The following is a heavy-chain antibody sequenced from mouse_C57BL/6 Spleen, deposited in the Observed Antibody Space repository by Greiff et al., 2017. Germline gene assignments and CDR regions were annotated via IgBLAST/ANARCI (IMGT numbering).Heavy chain of an antibody. J-gene: IGHJ4*01. V-gene: IGHV5-17*01. Sequence: EVQLVESGGGLVKPGGSLKLSCAASGFTFSDYGMHWVRQAPEKGLEWVAYISSGSSTIYYADTVKGRFTISIDNAKNTLFLQMTSLRSEDTAMYYCARKEGSAGYAIDYWGQGTSVTVSS. CDR3: ARKEGSAGYAIDY. CDR1: GFTFSDYG. CDR2: ISSGSSTI.